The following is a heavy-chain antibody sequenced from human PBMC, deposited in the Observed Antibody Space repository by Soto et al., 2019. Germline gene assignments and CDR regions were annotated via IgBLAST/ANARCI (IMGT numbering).Heavy chain of an antibody. Sequence: ETLSLTCTVSGGSISSYYWSWIRQPPGKGLEWIGYIYYSGSTNYNPSLKSRVTISVDTSKNQFSLKLSSVTAADTAVYYCARSKKQNPYYYYSIGLFDYWGQGTLVNVSS. V-gene: IGHV4-59*01. J-gene: IGHJ4*02. CDR2: IYYSGST. CDR1: GGSISSYY. CDR3: ARSKKQNPYYYYSIGLFDY. D-gene: IGHD3-22*01.